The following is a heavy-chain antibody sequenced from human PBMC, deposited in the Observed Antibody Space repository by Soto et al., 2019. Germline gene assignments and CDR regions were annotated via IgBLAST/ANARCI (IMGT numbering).Heavy chain of an antibody. J-gene: IGHJ4*02. CDR3: AKDGAPRYCSRSSCHPAGAY. CDR1: GFTFSNYG. D-gene: IGHD2-15*01. CDR2: ISYDGSHK. V-gene: IGHV3-30*18. Sequence: QVQLVESGGGVVQPGRSLRLSCAGSGFTFSNYGLHWVRQAPGKGLEWVAVISYDGSHKYYADSVKGRFTISRDNSNNMQYLQMDSLRDEDTAVYYCAKDGAPRYCSRSSCHPAGAYWGQGTLVTVSS.